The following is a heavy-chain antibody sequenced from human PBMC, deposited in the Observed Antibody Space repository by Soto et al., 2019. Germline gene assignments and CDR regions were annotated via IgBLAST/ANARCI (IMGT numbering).Heavy chain of an antibody. D-gene: IGHD2-2*01. CDR1: GYTFTSYA. Sequence: ASLKVSCKASGYTFTSYAMHWALQAPGQRLEWIGWINAGNGNTKYSQKFQCRVTITRDTSASTAYMDLSSLRSEDTAVFFCASNSTSWLDYYYYMDVWRKGTTDTV. CDR2: INAGNGNT. J-gene: IGHJ6*03. V-gene: IGHV1-3*01. CDR3: ASNSTSWLDYYYYMDV.